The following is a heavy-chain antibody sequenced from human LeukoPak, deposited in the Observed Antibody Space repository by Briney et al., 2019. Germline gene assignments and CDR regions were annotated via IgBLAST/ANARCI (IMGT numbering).Heavy chain of an antibody. CDR2: IKQDGSEK. D-gene: IGHD5-18*01. J-gene: IGHJ4*02. Sequence: PGGSLRLSCAASGFSFSSYWTNWVRQAPGKGLEWVANIKQDGSEKYYVDSVKGRFTISRDNAKNSLYLQMNSLRAEDTAVYYCASGGYSFLYWGQGTLVTVSS. CDR3: ASGGYSFLY. CDR1: GFSFSSYW. V-gene: IGHV3-7*03.